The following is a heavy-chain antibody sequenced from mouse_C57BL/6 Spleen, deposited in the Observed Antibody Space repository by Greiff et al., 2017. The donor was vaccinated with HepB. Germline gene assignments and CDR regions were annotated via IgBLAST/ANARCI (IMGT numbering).Heavy chain of an antibody. CDR1: GYSITSGYY. Sequence: EVQRVESGPGLVKPSQSLSLTCSVTGYSITSGYYWNWIRQFPGNKLEWMGYISYDGSNNYNPSLKNRISITRDTSKNQFFLKLNSVTTEDTATYYCARESPHDYGSSYGYFDVWGTGTTVTVSS. CDR2: ISYDGSN. J-gene: IGHJ1*03. CDR3: ARESPHDYGSSYGYFDV. D-gene: IGHD1-1*01. V-gene: IGHV3-6*01.